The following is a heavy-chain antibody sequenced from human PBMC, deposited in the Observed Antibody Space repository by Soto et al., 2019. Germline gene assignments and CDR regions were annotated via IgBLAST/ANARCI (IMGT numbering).Heavy chain of an antibody. V-gene: IGHV4-34*01. CDR3: ARGLLWFGELLFVRRYYYGMDV. CDR2: INHSGST. D-gene: IGHD3-10*01. Sequence: SETLSLTCAVYGGSFSGCYWSWMRQPPGKGLEWIGEINHSGSTNYNPSLKSRVTISVDTSKNQFSLKLSSVTAADTAVYYCARGLLWFGELLFVRRYYYGMDVWGQGTTVTVSS. J-gene: IGHJ6*02. CDR1: GGSFSGCY.